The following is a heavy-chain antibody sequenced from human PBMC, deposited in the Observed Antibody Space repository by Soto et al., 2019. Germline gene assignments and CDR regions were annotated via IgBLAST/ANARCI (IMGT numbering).Heavy chain of an antibody. V-gene: IGHV1-69*01. CDR1: GGTFSSYA. Sequence: QVQLVQSGAEVKKPGSSVKVSCKASGGTFSSYAISWVRQAPGQGLEWMGGIIPIFGTANYAQKFQGRVTITADESTSTAYMERSSLRSEDTAVYYCARRSSSTGRSNWFDPWGQGTLVTVSS. J-gene: IGHJ5*02. CDR2: IIPIFGTA. D-gene: IGHD6-6*01. CDR3: ARRSSSTGRSNWFDP.